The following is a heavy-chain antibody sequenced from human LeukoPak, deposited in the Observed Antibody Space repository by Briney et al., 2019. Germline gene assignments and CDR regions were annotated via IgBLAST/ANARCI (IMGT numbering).Heavy chain of an antibody. CDR1: GGSISRYY. CDR3: ARRLAVALFDP. J-gene: IGHJ5*02. V-gene: IGHV4-59*08. Sequence: SETLSLTCTVSGGSISRYYWSWIRQPPGKGLEWIGYIYYSGRNNYNPSLKSRVTISVDTSKNQSSLKLSSVTAAATAVYYCARRLAVALFDPWGQGTLVTVSS. D-gene: IGHD6-19*01. CDR2: IYYSGRN.